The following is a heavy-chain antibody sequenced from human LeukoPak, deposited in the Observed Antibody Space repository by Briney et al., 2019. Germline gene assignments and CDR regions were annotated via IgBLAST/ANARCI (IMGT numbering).Heavy chain of an antibody. Sequence: GGSLRLSCAASGFTFSTYSMSWVRQAPGKGLEWVSSITSSSSYIYYADSVKGRFTISRDNAKNSLYLQMNSLRAEDTAVYYCARVTGGARNDNFYYYHMDVRGKGNTVTVSS. V-gene: IGHV3-21*01. CDR2: ITSSSSYI. CDR1: GFTFSTYS. J-gene: IGHJ6*03. CDR3: ARVTGGARNDNFYYYHMDV. D-gene: IGHD5-24*01.